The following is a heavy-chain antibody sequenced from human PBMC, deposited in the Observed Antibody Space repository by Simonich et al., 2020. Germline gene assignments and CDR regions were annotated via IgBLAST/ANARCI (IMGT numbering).Heavy chain of an antibody. V-gene: IGHV3-21*01. CDR3: ARDVDTAMVFDY. CDR1: GFTFSGYS. J-gene: IGHJ4*02. Sequence: EVQLVESGGGLVKPGGSLRLSCAASGFTFSGYSMNGVRQAPGKGLEWVSPISSSRSDINNADSVKGRVTIARDNAKNSLYLQMNSLRAEDTAVYYCARDVDTAMVFDYWGQGTLVTVSS. CDR2: ISSSRSDI. D-gene: IGHD5-18*01.